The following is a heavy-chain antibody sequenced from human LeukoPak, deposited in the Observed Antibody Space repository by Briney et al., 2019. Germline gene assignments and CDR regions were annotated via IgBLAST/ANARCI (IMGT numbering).Heavy chain of an antibody. Sequence: GGSLRLSCAASGFTFSSYSMNWVRQAPGKGLEWVSYISSSSSTIYYADSVKGRFTISRDNAKNSLYLQMNSLRAEDTAVYYCARDGKVVPAAIPNWFDPWGQGTLVTVSS. CDR3: ARDGKVVPAAIPNWFDP. J-gene: IGHJ5*02. CDR1: GFTFSSYS. D-gene: IGHD2-2*02. V-gene: IGHV3-48*04. CDR2: ISSSSSTI.